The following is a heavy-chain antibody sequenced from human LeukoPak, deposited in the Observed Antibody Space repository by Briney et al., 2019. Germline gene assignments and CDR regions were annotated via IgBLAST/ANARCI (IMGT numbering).Heavy chain of an antibody. CDR1: GYTFTGYY. Sequence: GASVKVSCKASGYTFTGYYMHWVRQAPGQGPEWMGWINPNSGGTNYAQKFQGRVTMTRDTSISTAYMELSRLRSDDTAVYYCARGGLDYVWGSYRYDFDYWGQGTLVTVSS. CDR2: INPNSGGT. J-gene: IGHJ4*02. D-gene: IGHD3-16*02. V-gene: IGHV1-2*02. CDR3: ARGGLDYVWGSYRYDFDY.